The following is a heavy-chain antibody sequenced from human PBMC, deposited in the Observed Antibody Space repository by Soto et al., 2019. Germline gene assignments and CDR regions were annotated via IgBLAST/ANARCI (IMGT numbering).Heavy chain of an antibody. Sequence: QVQLVQSGAEVKKPGASVKVSCKASGYIFTSYGVSWVRQAPGQGLEWLGWINGYNGNTNYGQNFQGRVTMTTDTPTSTAYMELRSLRSDDTAVYYCARTGHVPYYSYGMAFWGQGTTVIVSS. J-gene: IGHJ6*02. CDR1: GYIFTSYG. V-gene: IGHV1-18*01. CDR3: ARTGHVPYYSYGMAF. D-gene: IGHD3-10*01. CDR2: INGYNGNT.